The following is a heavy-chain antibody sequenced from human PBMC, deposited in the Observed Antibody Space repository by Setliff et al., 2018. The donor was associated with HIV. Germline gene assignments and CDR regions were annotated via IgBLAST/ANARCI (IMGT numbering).Heavy chain of an antibody. D-gene: IGHD6-19*01. V-gene: IGHV3-23*01. CDR2: IGGSGGST. CDR1: GFTFSSYA. Sequence: GGSLRLSCAASGFTFSSYAMSWVRQAPGKGLEWVSAIGGSGGSTYYADSVKGRFTICRDNSKNTLYLQMNSLRAEDTAVYYCARHVQVAGTFGTHVLQNDAFDIWGQGTMVTVSS. CDR3: ARHVQVAGTFGTHVLQNDAFDI. J-gene: IGHJ3*02.